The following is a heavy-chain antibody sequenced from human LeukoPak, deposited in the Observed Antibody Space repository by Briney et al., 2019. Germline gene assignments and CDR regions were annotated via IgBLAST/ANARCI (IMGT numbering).Heavy chain of an antibody. D-gene: IGHD5-24*01. CDR2: ISVSGGST. J-gene: IGHJ4*02. CDR3: ARNFRDGYNNSFDY. CDR1: GFTFSSYA. V-gene: IGHV3-23*01. Sequence: PGGSLRLSCAASGFTFSSYAMSWVRQAPGKGLEWVSAISVSGGSTYYADYVKGRFTISRDNSKNTLYLQMNSLRAEDTAVYYCARNFRDGYNNSFDYWGQGTLVTVSS.